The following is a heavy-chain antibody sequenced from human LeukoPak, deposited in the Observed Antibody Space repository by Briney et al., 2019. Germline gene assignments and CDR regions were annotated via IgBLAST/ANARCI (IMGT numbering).Heavy chain of an antibody. J-gene: IGHJ4*02. CDR1: GFTFISYS. CDR3: VSNPGTDPVIY. CDR2: IENDKSYE. Sequence: PGGSLRLSCAASGFTFISYSMTWVRQAPGKGLEWVAFIENDKSYEDYADSVKGRLTISRDNSENTLHLQMNNVRVEDTGVYYCVSNPGTDPVIYWGQGTLVTVSS. V-gene: IGHV3-30*04. D-gene: IGHD2-8*02.